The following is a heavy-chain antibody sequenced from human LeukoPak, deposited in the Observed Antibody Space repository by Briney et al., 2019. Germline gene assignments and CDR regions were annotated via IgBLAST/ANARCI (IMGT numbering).Heavy chain of an antibody. J-gene: IGHJ5*02. V-gene: IGHV3-30*02. CDR2: ILYDGNDE. CDR3: ARDGAVGYCSGGSCYSHYWFDP. CDR1: GFTFSNYG. Sequence: PGGSLRLSCTASGFTFSNYGMHWVRQAPGKGLEWVAVILYDGNDEYYTDSVKGRFAISRDNSKNTLYLQMNSLRAEDTAVYYCARDGAVGYCSGGSCYSHYWFDPWGQGTLVTVSS. D-gene: IGHD2-15*01.